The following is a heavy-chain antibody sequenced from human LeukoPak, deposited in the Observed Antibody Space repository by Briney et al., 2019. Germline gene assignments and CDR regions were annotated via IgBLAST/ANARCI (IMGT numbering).Heavy chain of an antibody. V-gene: IGHV1-46*01. CDR3: ARHKEVGDYYYFDY. D-gene: IGHD2/OR15-2a*01. J-gene: IGHJ4*02. CDR2: INPSGGST. Sequence: APVKVSCKASGDTFTSYYMHWVRQAPGQGLEWMGIINPSGGSTSYTQKFQGRVTMTRDTSTTTVYMELSSLRSQDTAVYYCARHKEVGDYYYFDYWGQGTLVTVSS. CDR1: GDTFTSYY.